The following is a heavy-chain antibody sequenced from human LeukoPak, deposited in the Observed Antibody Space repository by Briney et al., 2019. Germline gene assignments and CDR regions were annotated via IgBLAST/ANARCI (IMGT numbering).Heavy chain of an antibody. CDR3: ARVGHYYDSSGDW. CDR1: GYSISSGYY. J-gene: IGHJ4*02. V-gene: IGHV4-38-2*02. CDR2: IYHSGST. Sequence: SETLSLTCTVSGYSISSGYYWGWIRQPPGKGLEWIGSIYHSGSTYYNPSLKSRVTISVDTSKNQFSLKLSSVTAADTAVYYCARVGHYYDSSGDWWGQGTLVTVSS. D-gene: IGHD3-22*01.